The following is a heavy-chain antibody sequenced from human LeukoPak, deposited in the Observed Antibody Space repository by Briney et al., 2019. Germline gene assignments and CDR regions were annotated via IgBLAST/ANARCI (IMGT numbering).Heavy chain of an antibody. CDR2: ISGSCGST. V-gene: IGHV3-23*01. D-gene: IGHD3-22*01. J-gene: IGHJ3*02. CDR3: AKDAKPYYYDSSGYYYAGAFDI. CDR1: GFTFSSSA. Sequence: GGSLRLSCAASGFTFSSSAMSWIRQAPGKGLEWVSAISGSCGSTYYADSVKGRFTISRDNSKNTLHLQMNSLRAEETAVYYCAKDAKPYYYDSSGYYYAGAFDIWGQGTMVTVSS.